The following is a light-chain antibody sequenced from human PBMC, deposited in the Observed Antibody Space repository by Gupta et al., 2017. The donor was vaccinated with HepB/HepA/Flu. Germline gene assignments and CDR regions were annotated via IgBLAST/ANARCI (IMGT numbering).Light chain of an antibody. CDR3: QQYNNWPLLT. V-gene: IGKV3-15*01. CDR1: QSISDN. J-gene: IGKJ4*01. Sequence: EVVMTQSPATLSVSPGERATLSCRASQSISDNLAWYQQKPGQAPRLLIVSASTRATGVPARFSGSVSGTEFTLTISSLQSEDFAVYYCQQYNNWPLLTFGGGTKVEIK. CDR2: SAS.